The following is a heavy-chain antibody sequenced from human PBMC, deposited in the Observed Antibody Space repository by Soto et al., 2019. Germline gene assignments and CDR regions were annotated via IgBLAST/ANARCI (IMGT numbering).Heavy chain of an antibody. CDR1: GGTFSSYA. D-gene: IGHD6-13*01. CDR3: ARRAIAAAGPGWFDP. J-gene: IGHJ5*02. V-gene: IGHV1-69*13. CDR2: IIPIFGTA. Sequence: ASVKVSCKASGGTFSSYAISWLRQAPGQGLEWMGGIIPIFGTANYAQKFQGRVTITADESTSTAYMELSSLRSEDTAVYYCARRAIAAAGPGWFDPWGQGTLVTVSS.